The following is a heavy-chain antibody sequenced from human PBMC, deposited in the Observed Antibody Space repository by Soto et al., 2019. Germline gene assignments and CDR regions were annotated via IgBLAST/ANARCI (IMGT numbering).Heavy chain of an antibody. J-gene: IGHJ4*02. CDR1: GFTFSSYW. CDR2: INSDGIST. V-gene: IGHV3-74*01. CDR3: ARDNSGSYHEFDY. D-gene: IGHD1-26*01. Sequence: GGSLRLSCAASGFTFSSYWMHWVRQAPGKGLVWVSRINSDGISTSYADSVKGRFTISRDNAKNTLYLQMNSLRAEDTALYYCARDNSGSYHEFDYWGQGTLVTVSS.